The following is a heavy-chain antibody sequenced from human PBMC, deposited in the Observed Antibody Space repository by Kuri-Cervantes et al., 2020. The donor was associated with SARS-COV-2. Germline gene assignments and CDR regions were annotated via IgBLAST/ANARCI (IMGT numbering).Heavy chain of an antibody. J-gene: IGHJ3*02. CDR3: AKGARGDMDVFDI. CDR1: GGSISSGDYF. V-gene: IGHV4-61*08. CDR2: MYFNGRT. D-gene: IGHD2-15*01. Sequence: SETLSLTCTVSGGSISSGDYFWSWIRQAPGKGLEWIGCMYFNGRTNYNPSLKRRVSMSVDTSKSQFSLNLASMSAADTAVYYCAKGARGDMDVFDIWGLGTMVTVSS.